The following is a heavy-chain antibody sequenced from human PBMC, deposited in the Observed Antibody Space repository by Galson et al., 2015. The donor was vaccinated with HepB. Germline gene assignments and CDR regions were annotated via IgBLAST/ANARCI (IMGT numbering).Heavy chain of an antibody. V-gene: IGHV3-43D*04. D-gene: IGHD3-22*01. CDR3: ARDGGYYYDSSGYYQNDAFDI. J-gene: IGHJ3*02. CDR2: ISWDGGST. CDR1: GFIFSDYA. Sequence: SLRLSCAASGFIFSDYAMHWVRQAPGKGLEWVSLISWDGGSTYYADSVKGRFTISRDNAKNSLYLQMNSLRAEDTAVYYCARDGGYYYDSSGYYQNDAFDIWGQGTMVTVSS.